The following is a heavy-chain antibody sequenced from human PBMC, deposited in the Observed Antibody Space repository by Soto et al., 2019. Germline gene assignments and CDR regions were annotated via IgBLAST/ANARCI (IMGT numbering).Heavy chain of an antibody. J-gene: IGHJ5*02. Sequence: EASVKVSCKASGGTFSSYAISWVRQAPGQGLEWMGGIIPIFGTANYAQKFQGRVTITADESTSTAYMELSSLRSEDTAVYYCASDGQAVRRGFDPWGQGTLVTVSS. CDR1: GGTFSSYA. V-gene: IGHV1-69*13. CDR3: ASDGQAVRRGFDP. D-gene: IGHD1-1*01. CDR2: IIPIFGTA.